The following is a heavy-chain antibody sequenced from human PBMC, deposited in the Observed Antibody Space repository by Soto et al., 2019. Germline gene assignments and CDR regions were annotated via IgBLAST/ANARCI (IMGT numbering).Heavy chain of an antibody. CDR2: IYYSGST. J-gene: IGHJ5*01. V-gene: IGHV4-31*03. Sequence: SETLSLTCTVSGGSISSGGYYWSWIRQHPGKGLEWIGYIYYSGSTYYNPSLKSRVTISVDTSKNQFSLKLSSVTAADTAVYYCARDSYYGSGSYSNWSVSRCEGTLVTVFS. CDR1: GGSISSGGYY. D-gene: IGHD3-10*01. CDR3: ARDSYYGSGSYSNWSVS.